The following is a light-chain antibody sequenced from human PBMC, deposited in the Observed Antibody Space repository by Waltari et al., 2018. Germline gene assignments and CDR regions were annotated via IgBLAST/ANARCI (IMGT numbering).Light chain of an antibody. CDR3: QQHGTLPAT. CDR1: QRLGRSS. J-gene: IGKJ1*01. CDR2: RAS. Sequence: EIVLTQSPGNASLSPGERVTLSCRASQRLGRSSLARYQQKPGQAPSLVIFRASRRATGIPDRFSGSGSGTDFSLTISRLEPEDFAVYYCQQHGTLPATFGQGTKVEIK. V-gene: IGKV3-20*01.